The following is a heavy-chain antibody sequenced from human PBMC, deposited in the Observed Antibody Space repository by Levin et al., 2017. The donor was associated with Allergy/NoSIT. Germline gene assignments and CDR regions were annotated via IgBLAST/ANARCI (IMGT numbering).Heavy chain of an antibody. V-gene: IGHV1-46*01. CDR1: GYTFTSYY. J-gene: IGHJ4*02. CDR3: ANSLWFGDLPLGADY. D-gene: IGHD3-10*01. Sequence: GESLKISCKASGYTFTSYYMHWVRQAPGQGLEWMGIINPSGGSTSYAQKFQGRVTMTRDTSTSTVYMELSSLRSEDTAVYYCANSLWFGDLPLGADYWGQGTLVTVSS. CDR2: INPSGGST.